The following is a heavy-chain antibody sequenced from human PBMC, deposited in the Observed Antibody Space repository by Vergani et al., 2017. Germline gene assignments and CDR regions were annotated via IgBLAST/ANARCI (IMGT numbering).Heavy chain of an antibody. V-gene: IGHV1-24*01. CDR3: ATEGWLHPLAETRHFDY. Sequence: QVQLVQSGAEVKKPGASVKVSCKVSGYTLTELSMHWVRQAPGKGLEWMGGFDPVDGETIYAQKFQGRVTMTEDTSTDTAYMELSILRSEDTAVYYCATEGWLHPLAETRHFDYWGQGTLVTVSS. CDR2: FDPVDGET. J-gene: IGHJ4*02. CDR1: GYTLTELS. D-gene: IGHD5-12*01.